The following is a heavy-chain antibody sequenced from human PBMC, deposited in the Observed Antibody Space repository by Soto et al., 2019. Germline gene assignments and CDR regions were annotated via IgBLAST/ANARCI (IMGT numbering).Heavy chain of an antibody. CDR3: ARGNPPLGY. D-gene: IGHD4-4*01. CDR1: GYTFTSYG. J-gene: IGHJ4*02. CDR2: ISAYNGNT. Sequence: QVQLVKSGAEVKKPGASVKVSCKASGYTFTSYGISWVRQAPGQGLELMGWISAYNGNTNYAQKRQGRVTMTTDTATSTSYLELRSLRSDDTPVYSSARGNPPLGYWGPGTLVTVSS. V-gene: IGHV1-18*01.